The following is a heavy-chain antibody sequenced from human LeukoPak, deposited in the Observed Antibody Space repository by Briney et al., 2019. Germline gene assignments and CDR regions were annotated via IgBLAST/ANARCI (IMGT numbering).Heavy chain of an antibody. CDR3: ARAFYSSSWYHKEDFFDY. D-gene: IGHD6-13*01. V-gene: IGHV4-59*08. CDR1: GGFISSYY. CDR2: IFYNGST. J-gene: IGHJ4*01. Sequence: SEAPSLPCTVSGGFISSYYWIWIRQPPGKGLEGIGAIFYNGSTNYNPSLKGRVTITVKTSMNQFSLKLSSVTAADTAVYYCARAFYSSSWYHKEDFFDYWGQGTPVTVSS.